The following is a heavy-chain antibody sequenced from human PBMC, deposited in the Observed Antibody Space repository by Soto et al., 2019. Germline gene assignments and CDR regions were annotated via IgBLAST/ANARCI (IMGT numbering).Heavy chain of an antibody. CDR1: GYTFTSYY. CDR3: ARGSAVTVPDY. D-gene: IGHD4-17*01. Sequence: QVQLVQSGAEVKKPGASVKVSCKASGYTFTSYYMHWVRQAPGQGLERMGIINPSGGSTYYVQKFQGRVTMTRDTSTTTVYMELSSLTSEDTAVYYCARGSAVTVPDYWGQGTQVIVSS. CDR2: INPSGGST. J-gene: IGHJ4*02. V-gene: IGHV1-46*03.